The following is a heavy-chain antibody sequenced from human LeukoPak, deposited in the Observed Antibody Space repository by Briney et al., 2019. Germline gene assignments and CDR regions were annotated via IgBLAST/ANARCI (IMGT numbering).Heavy chain of an antibody. CDR2: IYSGGST. CDR3: ARDPLTTFSDC. J-gene: IGHJ4*02. CDR1: GFTVSSNY. V-gene: IGHV3-66*02. Sequence: GGSLRLSCAASGFTVSSNYMSWVRQAPGKGLEWVSVIYSGGSTYYADSVKGRFTISRDNSKNTLYLQMNSLRAEDTAVYYCARDPLTTFSDCWGQGTLVTVSS. D-gene: IGHD2/OR15-2a*01.